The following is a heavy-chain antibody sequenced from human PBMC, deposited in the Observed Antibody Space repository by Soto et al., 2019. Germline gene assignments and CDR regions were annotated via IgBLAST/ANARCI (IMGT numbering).Heavy chain of an antibody. D-gene: IGHD2-2*01. CDR3: ARHYCSSTSCYTVYYYYYGMDV. J-gene: IGHJ6*02. CDR1: GYLFTSYS. CDR2: LYPGHYDT. V-gene: IGHV5-51*01. Sequence: GEPMKISCKRSGYLFTSYSIGWVRQMGGGVLEWMGLLYPGHYDTRYSPSIHGQVTITADKTISTAYLQSSNLQASDTVMYYCARHYCSSTSCYTVYYYYYGMDVWGQGTTVTVSS.